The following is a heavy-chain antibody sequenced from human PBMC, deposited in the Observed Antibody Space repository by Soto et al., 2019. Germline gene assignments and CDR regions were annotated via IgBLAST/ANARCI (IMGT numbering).Heavy chain of an antibody. Sequence: QVQLQESGPGLVQPSEPLSLTCTVYGGSISSYYWSWIRQPPGKGLEWIGYIYYSGSTNYNPSLKSRVTISVDTSKNQFSLKLSSVTAADTAVYYCARRYAGNFDYWGQGTLVTVSS. V-gene: IGHV4-59*01. CDR1: GGSISSYY. CDR2: IYYSGST. CDR3: ARRYAGNFDY. D-gene: IGHD2-8*01. J-gene: IGHJ4*02.